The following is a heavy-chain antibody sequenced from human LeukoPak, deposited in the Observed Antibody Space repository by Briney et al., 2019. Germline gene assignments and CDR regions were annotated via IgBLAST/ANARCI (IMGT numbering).Heavy chain of an antibody. J-gene: IGHJ4*02. Sequence: PGGSLRLSCAASGFTFSSYAMHWVRQAPGKGLEWVAVISYDGSNKYYADSVKGRFTISRDNSENTLYLQMNSLRAEDTAVYYCASLPGAWLVETLDYWGQGALVTVSS. CDR1: GFTFSSYA. V-gene: IGHV3-30*04. CDR3: ASLPGAWLVETLDY. CDR2: ISYDGSNK. D-gene: IGHD6-19*01.